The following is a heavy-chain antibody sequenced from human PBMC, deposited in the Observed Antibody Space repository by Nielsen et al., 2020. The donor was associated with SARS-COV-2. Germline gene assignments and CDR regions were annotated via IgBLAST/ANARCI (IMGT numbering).Heavy chain of an antibody. CDR3: AKDIIVATVGGPGY. Sequence: SLKISCAASGFTFDDYAMHWVRQAPGKGLEWVSGISWNSGSIGYADSVKGRFTISRDNAKNSLYLQMNSLRAEDTALYYCAKDIIVATVGGPGYWGQGTLVTVSS. V-gene: IGHV3-9*01. CDR2: ISWNSGSI. D-gene: IGHD5-12*01. CDR1: GFTFDDYA. J-gene: IGHJ4*02.